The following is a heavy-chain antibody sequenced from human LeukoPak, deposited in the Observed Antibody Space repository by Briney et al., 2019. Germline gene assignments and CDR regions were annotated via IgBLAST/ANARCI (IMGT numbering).Heavy chain of an antibody. CDR1: GYTFTGYY. V-gene: IGHV1-2*02. J-gene: IGHJ4*02. CDR3: ARLEDSGSYNY. D-gene: IGHD1-26*01. CDR2: INPNSGGT. Sequence: ASVKVSCKASGYTFTGYYMHWVRQAPGQGLEWMGWINPNSGGTNYAQKFQGRVTMTRDTSISTAYMELSSLRSEDTAVYYCARLEDSGSYNYWGQGTPVTVSS.